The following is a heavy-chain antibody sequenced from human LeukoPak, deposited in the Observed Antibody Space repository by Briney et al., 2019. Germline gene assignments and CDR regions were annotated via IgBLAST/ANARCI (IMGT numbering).Heavy chain of an antibody. D-gene: IGHD3-9*01. V-gene: IGHV3-30-3*01. CDR1: GFTFSSYA. Sequence: GRSLRLSCAASGFTFSSYAMHWVRQAPGKGLEWVAVISYDGSNKYYADSVKGRFTISRDNSKNTLYLQMNSLRAEDTAVYYCARHSRTYYDILTGPYGGYFDYWGQRTLVTVSS. CDR2: ISYDGSNK. J-gene: IGHJ4*02. CDR3: ARHSRTYYDILTGPYGGYFDY.